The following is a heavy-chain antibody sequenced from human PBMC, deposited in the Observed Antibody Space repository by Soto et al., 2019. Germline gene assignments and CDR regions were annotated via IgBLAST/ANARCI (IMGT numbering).Heavy chain of an antibody. CDR2: ISYDGSNK. D-gene: IGHD3-22*01. CDR3: AKRGTRDDDDSSGYYPEGY. V-gene: IGHV3-30*18. CDR1: GFTFSSYG. J-gene: IGHJ4*02. Sequence: QVQLVESGGGVVQPGRSLRLSCAASGFTFSSYGMHWVRQAQGKGLERVAVISYDGSNKYYADSVKCRFTISRDNSKNALYLQMNSLRAEDTDLYYCAKRGTRDDDDSSGYYPEGYLGQGTLVTVSS.